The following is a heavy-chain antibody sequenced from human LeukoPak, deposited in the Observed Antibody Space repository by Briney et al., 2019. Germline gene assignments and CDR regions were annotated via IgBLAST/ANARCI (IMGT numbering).Heavy chain of an antibody. D-gene: IGHD2-2*01. CDR3: ARGKGYCSSTSCTNWFDL. CDR1: GGSFSGYY. CDR2: INHSGST. J-gene: IGHJ5*02. Sequence: PSETLSLTCAVYGGSFSGYYWSWIRQPPGKGLEWIGEINHSGSTNYKPSLKSRVTISVDTSKNQFSLKLSSVTAADTAVYYCARGKGYCSSTSCTNWFDLWGQGTLVTVSS. V-gene: IGHV4-34*01.